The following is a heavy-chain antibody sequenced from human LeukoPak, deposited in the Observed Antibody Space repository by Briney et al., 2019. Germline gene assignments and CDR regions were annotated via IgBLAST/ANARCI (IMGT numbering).Heavy chain of an antibody. D-gene: IGHD4-23*01. CDR2: ISGSGGST. J-gene: IGHJ4*02. V-gene: IGHV3-23*01. Sequence: GGSLRLSCAASGFTFSSYAMSWVRQAPGKGLEWVSAISGSGGSTYYADSVKGRFTISRDNSKNTLYLQMNSLRAEDTAVYYCAKGGSTVVTTTGGFFDYWGQGTLVTVSS. CDR3: AKGGSTVVTTTGGFFDY. CDR1: GFTFSSYA.